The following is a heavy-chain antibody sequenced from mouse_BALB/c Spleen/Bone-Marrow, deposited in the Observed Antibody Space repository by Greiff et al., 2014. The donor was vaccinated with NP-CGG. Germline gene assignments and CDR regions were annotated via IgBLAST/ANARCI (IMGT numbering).Heavy chain of an antibody. Sequence: VQVVESGPELVKPGASVKISCKASGYAFSSSWMNWVKQRPGQGLEWIGRIYPGDGDTNYNGKFKGKATLTADKSSSTAYMQLSSLTSVDSAVYFCVRGGNYRFDYWGQGTTLTVSS. CDR1: GYAFSSSW. V-gene: IGHV1-82*01. J-gene: IGHJ2*01. CDR3: VRGGNYRFDY. D-gene: IGHD2-1*01. CDR2: IYPGDGDT.